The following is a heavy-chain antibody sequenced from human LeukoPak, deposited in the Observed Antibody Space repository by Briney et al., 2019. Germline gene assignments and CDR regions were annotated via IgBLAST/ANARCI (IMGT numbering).Heavy chain of an antibody. CDR3: ATDRRLGFDY. CDR2: INSDGSST. D-gene: IGHD3-22*01. V-gene: IGHV3-74*01. Sequence: GGSLRLSCAASGVTFSSYWMHWVRQAPGRGLVWVSRINSDGSSTSYADSVKGRFTISRDNAKNTLYLQMNSLRAEDTAVYFCATDRRLGFDYWGQGTLVTVSS. J-gene: IGHJ4*02. CDR1: GVTFSSYW.